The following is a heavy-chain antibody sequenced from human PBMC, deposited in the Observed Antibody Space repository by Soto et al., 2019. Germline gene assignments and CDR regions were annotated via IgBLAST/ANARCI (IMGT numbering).Heavy chain of an antibody. CDR1: GYTFTGYY. CDR3: VVNYCNSCYGWFDP. J-gene: IGHJ5*02. CDR2: INPNSGGT. V-gene: IGHV1-2*02. D-gene: IGHD2-15*01. Sequence: ASVKVSCKASGYTFTGYYMHWVRQAPGQGLERMGWINPNSGGTNYAQKFQGRVTMTRDTSISTAYMELSRLRSDDTAVYYCVVNYCNSCYGWFDPWGQGTLVTVSS.